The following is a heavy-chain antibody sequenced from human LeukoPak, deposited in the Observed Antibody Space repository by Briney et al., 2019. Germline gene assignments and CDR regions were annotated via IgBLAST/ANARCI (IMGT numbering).Heavy chain of an antibody. Sequence: GGSLRLSCAASGFTFSSYGMSWVRQAPGKGLEWVSAISGSGGSTYYADSVKGRFTISRDNSKNTLYLQMNSLRAEDTAVYYCARDLYYYDSSGYYTLESCFDYWGQGTLVTVSS. D-gene: IGHD3-22*01. CDR3: ARDLYYYDSSGYYTLESCFDY. J-gene: IGHJ4*02. CDR2: ISGSGGST. V-gene: IGHV3-23*01. CDR1: GFTFSSYG.